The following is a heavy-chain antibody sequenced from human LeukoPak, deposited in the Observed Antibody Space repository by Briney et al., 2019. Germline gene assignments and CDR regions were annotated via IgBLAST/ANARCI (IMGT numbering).Heavy chain of an antibody. J-gene: IGHJ6*03. V-gene: IGHV3-23*01. D-gene: IGHD1-26*01. CDR1: GFTSSGFA. Sequence: GRSLRLSCAASGFTSSGFAMSWVPRTRGKRVEWVSVISGSGDNTLYADSVKARFTISRDYSKNTIYLQLNSLRSAHTTTYYCAKMKGHPLPKYYMDVWGEGNTVTVSS. CDR3: AKMKGHPLPKYYMDV. CDR2: ISGSGDNT.